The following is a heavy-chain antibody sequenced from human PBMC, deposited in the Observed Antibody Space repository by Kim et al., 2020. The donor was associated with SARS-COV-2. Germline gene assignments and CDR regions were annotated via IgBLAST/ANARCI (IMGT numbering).Heavy chain of an antibody. V-gene: IGHV3-23*01. D-gene: IGHD5-12*01. J-gene: IGHJ4*02. Sequence: DSVEGRFTISRDNSKNTLYLQMNSLRAEDTAVYYCAKTPGGGWLQFAIDYWGQGTLVTVSS. CDR3: AKTPGGGWLQFAIDY.